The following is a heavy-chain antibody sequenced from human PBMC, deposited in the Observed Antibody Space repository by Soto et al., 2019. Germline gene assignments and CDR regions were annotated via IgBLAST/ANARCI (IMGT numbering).Heavy chain of an antibody. Sequence: SETLSLTCTVSGGSISSGGYYWSWISQHPGKGLEWIGYIYYSGSTYYNPSLKSRVTISVDTSKNQFSLKLSSVTAADTAVYYCARDETSSSWTGGDYYYGMDVWGQGTTVTVSS. J-gene: IGHJ6*02. CDR1: GGSISSGGYY. CDR3: ARDETSSSWTGGDYYYGMDV. CDR2: IYYSGST. D-gene: IGHD6-13*01. V-gene: IGHV4-31*03.